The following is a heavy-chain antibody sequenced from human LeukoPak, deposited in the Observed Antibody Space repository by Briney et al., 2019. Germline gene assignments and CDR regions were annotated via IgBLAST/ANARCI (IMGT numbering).Heavy chain of an antibody. CDR3: AREARGYSGYDLFDY. Sequence: ASVKVSCKASGYTFTSYGISWVRQAPGPGLEWMGWISAYNGNTNYAQKLHGRVTMTTDTSTSTAYMELRSLRSDDTAVYYCAREARGYSGYDLFDYWGQGTLVTVSS. V-gene: IGHV1-18*01. CDR2: ISAYNGNT. D-gene: IGHD5-12*01. CDR1: GYTFTSYG. J-gene: IGHJ4*02.